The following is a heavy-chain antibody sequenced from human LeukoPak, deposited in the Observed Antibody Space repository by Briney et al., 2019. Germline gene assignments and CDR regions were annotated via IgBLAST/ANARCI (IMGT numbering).Heavy chain of an antibody. Sequence: GGSLRLSCVGSGFSFSDYYMSWIRQAPGKGLEWVSYISNDSVDKYYVDSVRGRFTISRDNAKKSMYLQMSSLRVEDTAVYYCARRDWVSGAVRAFDIWGQGTMVTVSS. CDR3: ARRDWVSGAVRAFDI. CDR1: GFSFSDYY. D-gene: IGHD3-3*01. CDR2: ISNDSVDK. J-gene: IGHJ3*02. V-gene: IGHV3-11*04.